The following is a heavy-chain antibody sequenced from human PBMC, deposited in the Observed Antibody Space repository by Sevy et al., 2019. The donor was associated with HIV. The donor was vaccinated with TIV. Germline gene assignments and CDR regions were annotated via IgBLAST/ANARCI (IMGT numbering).Heavy chain of an antibody. J-gene: IGHJ4*02. D-gene: IGHD2-21*02. CDR3: ARDHPSTAPFDY. CDR2: IKEDGSEN. V-gene: IGHV3-7*03. CDR1: GFTFSNFW. Sequence: GGSLRLSCAASGFTFSNFWMSWVRQAPGKGLEFVANIKEDGSENFYVDSVKGRFTISRDNAKNSLFLQMNNLRVEETAVYYCARDHPSTAPFDYWGQGTLVTVSS.